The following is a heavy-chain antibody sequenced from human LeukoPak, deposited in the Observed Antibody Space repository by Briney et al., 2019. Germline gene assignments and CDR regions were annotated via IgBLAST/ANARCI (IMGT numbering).Heavy chain of an antibody. V-gene: IGHV1-2*02. CDR2: INPNSGGT. D-gene: IGHD3-10*01. CDR1: GYTFTGYY. J-gene: IGHJ3*02. Sequence: GASVKVSCKASGYTFTGYYMHWVRQAPGQGLEWMGWINPNSGGTKYAQKFQGRVTMTRDMSISTAYMELSRLRSDDTAVYYCARSITLFDAFDIWGQGTMVTVSS. CDR3: ARSITLFDAFDI.